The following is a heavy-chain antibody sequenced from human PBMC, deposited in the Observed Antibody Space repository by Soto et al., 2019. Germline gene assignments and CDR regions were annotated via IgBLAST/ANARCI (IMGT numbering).Heavy chain of an antibody. CDR1: GGSISSGGYY. V-gene: IGHV4-31*03. CDR3: ARTPLL. CDR2: IYYSAST. D-gene: IGHD1-26*01. J-gene: IGHJ4*02. Sequence: QVQLQESGPGLVKPSQTLSLTCTVSGGSISSGGYYWSWIRQHPGKGLEWIGYIYYSASTYYNSHNPSLKSRVTISVDTSKNQFSLKLSSVTAADTAVYYCARTPLLWGQGTLVTVSS.